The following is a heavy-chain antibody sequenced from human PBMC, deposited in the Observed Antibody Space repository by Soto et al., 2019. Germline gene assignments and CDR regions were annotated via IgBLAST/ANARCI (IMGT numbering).Heavy chain of an antibody. V-gene: IGHV3-48*01. D-gene: IGHD2-21*01. CDR1: GFTFSSYS. CDR3: VRQNWDSYFSYFDS. Sequence: GGSLRLSCAASGFTFSSYSRNWVRQAPGKGLEWISYISSSSSAIYYADTVRGRFTGSRDNAKNSLYLQMNSLRVEDAAVYYCVRQNWDSYFSYFDSWGQGTLVTVSS. J-gene: IGHJ4*02. CDR2: ISSSSSAI.